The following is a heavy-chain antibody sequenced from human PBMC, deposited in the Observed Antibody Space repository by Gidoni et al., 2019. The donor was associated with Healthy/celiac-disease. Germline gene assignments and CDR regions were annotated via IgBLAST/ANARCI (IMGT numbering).Heavy chain of an antibody. D-gene: IGHD3-22*01. CDR2: IRSKAYGGTT. V-gene: IGHV3-49*04. J-gene: IGHJ4*02. CDR3: TRALDYYDSSGFCDY. Sequence: EVQLVESGGGLVQPGRSLRLSCTASGFTFGAYAMSWVRQAPGKGLGWVGFIRSKAYGGTTEYAASVKGRFTISRDDSKSIAYLQMNSLKTEDTAVYYCTRALDYYDSSGFCDYWGQGTLVTVSS. CDR1: GFTFGAYA.